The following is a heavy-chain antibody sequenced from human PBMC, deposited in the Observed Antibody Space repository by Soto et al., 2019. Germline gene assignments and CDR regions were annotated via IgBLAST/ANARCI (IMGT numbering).Heavy chain of an antibody. Sequence: PGGSLRLSCEASGFALSPYWMSWVRQAPGRGLEWVANIDQDESVKHYVDSVRGRFTVSRDNAKNSLFLQMNSLSAEDTAVYFCARLTEAVTTFVYWGQGTPVTVSS. CDR2: IDQDESVK. V-gene: IGHV3-7*03. D-gene: IGHD1-1*01. J-gene: IGHJ4*02. CDR1: GFALSPYW. CDR3: ARLTEAVTTFVY.